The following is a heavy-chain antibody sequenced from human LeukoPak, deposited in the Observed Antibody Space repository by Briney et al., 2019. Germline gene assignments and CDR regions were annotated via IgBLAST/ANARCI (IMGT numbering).Heavy chain of an antibody. CDR3: AKVAGYCSSTSCYPEY. D-gene: IGHD2-2*01. V-gene: IGHV7-4-1*02. J-gene: IGHJ4*02. Sequence: ASVKVSCKASGHTFTNYAMNWVRQAPGQGLEWMGWINTNTGNPTYAQGFTGRFVFSLDTSVSTAYLQISSLKTEDTAVYYCAKVAGYCSSTSCYPEYWGQGTLVTVSS. CDR1: GHTFTNYA. CDR2: INTNTGNP.